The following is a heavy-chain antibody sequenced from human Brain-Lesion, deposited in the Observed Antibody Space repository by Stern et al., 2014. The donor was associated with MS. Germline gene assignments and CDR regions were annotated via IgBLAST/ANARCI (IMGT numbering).Heavy chain of an antibody. D-gene: IGHD2/OR15-2a*01. J-gene: IGHJ5*02. CDR3: AKDRQYLTYFFDH. CDR2: VSYDGSNK. Sequence: QLVESGGGVVQPGRPLRLSCVASGFTFGSCAMQWVRQAQGKGLAWGEGVSYDGSNKYYSYSVKGRFTISRDNSQNTLYMQMSSLRPEDTAVYYCAKDRQYLTYFFDHWGHGSLVTVSS. V-gene: IGHV3-30*18. CDR1: GFTFGSCA.